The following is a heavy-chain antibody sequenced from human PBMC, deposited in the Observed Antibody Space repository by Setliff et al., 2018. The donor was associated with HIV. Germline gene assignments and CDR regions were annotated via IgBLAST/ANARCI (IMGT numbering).Heavy chain of an antibody. CDR3: ARAGYYGSGSYYRLDY. CDR1: GYAIGSGYY. D-gene: IGHD3-10*01. J-gene: IGHJ4*02. Sequence: SETLSLTCTASGYAIGSGYYWGWIRQSPGKGLDWIGSIYHTGSTYYNPSLKSRVTISVDTSKNQFSLTLTSVTATDTAVYYCARAGYYGSGSYYRLDYWGQGTLVTVSS. CDR2: IYHTGST. V-gene: IGHV4-38-2*02.